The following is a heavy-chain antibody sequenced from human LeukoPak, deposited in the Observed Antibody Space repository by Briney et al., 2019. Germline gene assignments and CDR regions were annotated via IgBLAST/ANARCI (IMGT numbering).Heavy chain of an antibody. CDR2: IKQDGSEK. V-gene: IGHV3-7*01. CDR1: GFTFSSYA. CDR3: VRERFHGSGAPKFDF. D-gene: IGHD3-10*01. J-gene: IGHJ4*02. Sequence: PGGSLRLSCAASGFTFSSYAMSWVRQAPGKGLEWVANIKQDGSEKYYVDSVKGRFTISRDNAKNSLYLQMNSLRAEDTAVYYCVRERFHGSGAPKFDFWGQGTLVTVSS.